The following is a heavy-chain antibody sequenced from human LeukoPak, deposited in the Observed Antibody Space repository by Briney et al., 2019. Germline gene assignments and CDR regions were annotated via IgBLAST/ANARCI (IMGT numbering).Heavy chain of an antibody. V-gene: IGHV3-23*01. CDR3: AKDENFSGGWYAGHY. CDR1: GFTFSDHG. CDR2: ISGNGAFT. J-gene: IGHJ4*02. D-gene: IGHD2-2*01. Sequence: GGSLRLSCAASGFTFSDHGLSWVRQAPGKGLEWVSVISGNGAFTYYADSVKGRFTISRDNSKNTVYLQMNSLRAEDTAVYYYAKDENFSGGWYAGHYWGQGTLVTVSS.